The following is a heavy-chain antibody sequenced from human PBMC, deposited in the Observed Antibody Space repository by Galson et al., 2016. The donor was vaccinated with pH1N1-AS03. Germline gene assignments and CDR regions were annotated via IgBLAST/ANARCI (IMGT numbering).Heavy chain of an antibody. CDR2: IGGGTDSI. J-gene: IGHJ4*01. D-gene: IGHD1-1*01. CDR3: ASRRRRQNEYYFAH. V-gene: IGHV3-48*04. CDR1: GFTFNTYG. Sequence: SLRLSCAASGFTFNTYGMFWVRQAPGKGLEWISYIGGGTDSIYYGDSVKGRFIVSRDNIRKSVYRQMNTLRVEDTALYYCASRRRRQNEYYFAHWGHGVLVIVSA.